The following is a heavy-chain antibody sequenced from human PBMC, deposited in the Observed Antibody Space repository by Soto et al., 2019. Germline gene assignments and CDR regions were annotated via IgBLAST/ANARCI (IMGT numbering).Heavy chain of an antibody. CDR1: VFTFGSYA. D-gene: IGHD6-13*01. CDR2: ISYDGSNK. Sequence: PGGSLILSSAASVFTFGSYARHWVRQAPVKGLEWVAVISYDGSNKYYPDSVKGRFTISRDNSKNTLYLQMNSLRAEDTAVYYCARDGPIAAAGGGFDYWGQGTLVT. J-gene: IGHJ4*02. CDR3: ARDGPIAAAGGGFDY. V-gene: IGHV3-30-3*01.